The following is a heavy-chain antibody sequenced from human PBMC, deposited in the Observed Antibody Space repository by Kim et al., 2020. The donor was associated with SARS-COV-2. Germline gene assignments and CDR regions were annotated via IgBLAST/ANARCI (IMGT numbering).Heavy chain of an antibody. CDR3: ARLVTPGIEAGGTNWFDP. J-gene: IGHJ5*02. V-gene: IGHV5-51*01. Sequence: GESLKISCKGSGYSFTSYWIGWVRQMPGKGPEWMGIIYPGDSDTRYSPSFQGQVTISADKSISTAYLQWSSLKASDTAMYYCARLVTPGIEAGGTNWFDPWGQGTLVTVSS. CDR2: IYPGDSDT. CDR1: GYSFTSYW. D-gene: IGHD6-13*01.